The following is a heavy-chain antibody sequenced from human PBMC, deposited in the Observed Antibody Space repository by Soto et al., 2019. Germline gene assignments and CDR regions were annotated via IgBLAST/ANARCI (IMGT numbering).Heavy chain of an antibody. CDR1: GGSISSGGHY. D-gene: IGHD3-9*01. CDR2: LYYSGST. J-gene: IGHJ2*01. V-gene: IGHV4-31*03. CDR3: AREVEGYDTSTFRYFDL. Sequence: QVQLQESGPGLVKPSQTLSLTCTVSGGSISSGGHYWNWIRQHPGKGLEWIGYLYYSGSTYYNPSLKGRVIMSVETSKNQFSLMLSSVTDAVTAVYYCAREVEGYDTSTFRYFDLWGRGTLVTVSS.